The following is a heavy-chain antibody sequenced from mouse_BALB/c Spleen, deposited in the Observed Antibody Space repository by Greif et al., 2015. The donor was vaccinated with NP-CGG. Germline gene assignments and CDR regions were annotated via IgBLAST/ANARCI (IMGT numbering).Heavy chain of an antibody. J-gene: IGHJ2*01. CDR1: GFNIKDTY. CDR3: ARKLGRGLYFDY. Sequence: CGAELVNPGASVKLSCTASGFNIKDTYMHWVKQRPEQGLEWIGRIDPANGNTKYDPKFQGKATITADTSSNAAYLQLSSLTSEDTAVYYCARKLGRGLYFDYWGQGTTLTVSS. D-gene: IGHD4-1*01. V-gene: IGHV14-3*02. CDR2: IDPANGNT.